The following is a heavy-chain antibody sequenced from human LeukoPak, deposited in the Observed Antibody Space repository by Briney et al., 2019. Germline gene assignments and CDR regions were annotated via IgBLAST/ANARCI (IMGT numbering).Heavy chain of an antibody. J-gene: IGHJ4*02. CDR1: GYTFTSYA. CDR3: ASVDYGDY. V-gene: IGHV1-3*01. D-gene: IGHD4-17*01. Sequence: ASVKVSCKASGYTFTSYAMHWVRQAPGQRLEWMGWINSGNGNTQYSQKFQGRVTFTTDTSADTAYLEPSSLRSEDKAVFFCASVDYGDYWGQGALVTVSS. CDR2: INSGNGNT.